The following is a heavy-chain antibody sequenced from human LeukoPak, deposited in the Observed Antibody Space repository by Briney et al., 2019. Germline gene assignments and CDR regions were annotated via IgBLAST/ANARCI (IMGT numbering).Heavy chain of an antibody. CDR3: AREPYYYDSGAYYFWFDP. D-gene: IGHD3-22*01. Sequence: GGSLRLSCAASGFAFSHSWMSWVRQAPGNGLEWVANIKQDGSEKYYVDSVKGRFTIPRDNAKNSLYLQMNSLRADDTAVYYCAREPYYYDSGAYYFWFDPWGQGTLVTVSS. CDR1: GFAFSHSW. CDR2: IKQDGSEK. V-gene: IGHV3-7*03. J-gene: IGHJ5*02.